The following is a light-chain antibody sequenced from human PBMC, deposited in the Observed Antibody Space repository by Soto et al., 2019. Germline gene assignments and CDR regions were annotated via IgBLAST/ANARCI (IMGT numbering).Light chain of an antibody. Sequence: EIVLTQSPGTLSLSPGERATLSCRASQSLNSNYLAWHQQKPGQAPRLLIYGASTRATGIPARFSGSGSGTEFTLTISRLQSEDFAVYYCQQYNNWPPKVTFGQGTRREIK. CDR3: QQYNNWPPKVT. CDR1: QSLNSN. CDR2: GAS. J-gene: IGKJ5*01. V-gene: IGKV3-15*01.